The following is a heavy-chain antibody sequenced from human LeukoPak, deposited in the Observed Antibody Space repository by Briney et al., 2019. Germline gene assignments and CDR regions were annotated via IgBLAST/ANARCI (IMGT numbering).Heavy chain of an antibody. J-gene: IGHJ4*02. CDR2: INTNTGNP. CDR1: GYTFTSYA. Sequence: ASVKVSCKASGYTFTSYAMNWVRQAPGQGLEWMGWINTNTGNPTYAQGFTGRFVFPLDTSVSTAYLQISSLKAEDTAVYYCARDSSPAYYYDSSGYYYVYWGQGTLVTVSS. V-gene: IGHV7-4-1*02. D-gene: IGHD3-22*01. CDR3: ARDSSPAYYYDSSGYYYVY.